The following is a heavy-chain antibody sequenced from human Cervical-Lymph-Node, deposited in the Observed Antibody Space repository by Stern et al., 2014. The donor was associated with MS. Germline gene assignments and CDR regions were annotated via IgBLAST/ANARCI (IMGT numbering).Heavy chain of an antibody. V-gene: IGHV4-61*02. D-gene: IGHD4-17*01. CDR3: ATSGGRRGDFRDY. J-gene: IGHJ4*02. CDR1: GGSVSTYNYY. Sequence: QVQLQESGPGLVKPSQTLSLTCTVSGGSVSTYNYYWTWIRQPAGKGLEWIGRIYASGNTNSSPARKGRGTISLAPSRNQFSLNLPSVTAADTAVYYCATSGGRRGDFRDYWGQGTLVTVSS. CDR2: IYASGNT.